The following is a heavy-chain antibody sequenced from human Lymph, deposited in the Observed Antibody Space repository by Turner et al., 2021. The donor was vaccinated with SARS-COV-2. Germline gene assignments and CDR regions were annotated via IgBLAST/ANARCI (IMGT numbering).Heavy chain of an antibody. CDR3: ARETVNNWVDP. J-gene: IGHJ5*02. CDR1: GGSMHSNY. Sequence: QVHLQESGPRLVKPLDTLSLTCTVPGGSMHSNYWSWIRQPPGKRLEWIGYIYYRGSTNYNPSHKSRVTISVDTSKNQLSLKLTSVTAADTAIYYCARETVNNWVDPWGQGILVTVSS. V-gene: IGHV4-59*01. CDR2: IYYRGST. D-gene: IGHD2-21*02.